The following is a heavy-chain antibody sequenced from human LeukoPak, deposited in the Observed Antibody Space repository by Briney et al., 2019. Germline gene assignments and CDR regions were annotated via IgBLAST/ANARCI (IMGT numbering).Heavy chain of an antibody. D-gene: IGHD5-18*01. CDR2: ITNSGDNT. CDR1: GLLFSRYA. V-gene: IGHV3-23*01. J-gene: IGHJ4*02. CDR3: ARDVAGYSYADPFDY. Sequence: GGSLRLSCAASGLLFSRYAMTWVRQAPGKGLEWVSTITNSGDNTFYADSVKGRFTITRDNSKNTLYLQMNSLRAEDTAVYYCARDVAGYSYADPFDYWGQGTLVTVSS.